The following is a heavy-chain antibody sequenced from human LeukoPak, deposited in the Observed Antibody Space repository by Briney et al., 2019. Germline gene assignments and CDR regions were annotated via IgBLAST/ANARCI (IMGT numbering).Heavy chain of an antibody. D-gene: IGHD3-16*02. Sequence: ASVKVSCKASGGTFSSYATSWVRQAPGQGLEWMGGIIPIFGTANYAQKFQGRVTITADKSTSTAYMELSSLRSEDTAVYYCASGYYDYVWGSYPLDYWGQGTLVTVSS. CDR1: GGTFSSYA. V-gene: IGHV1-69*06. CDR2: IIPIFGTA. CDR3: ASGYYDYVWGSYPLDY. J-gene: IGHJ4*02.